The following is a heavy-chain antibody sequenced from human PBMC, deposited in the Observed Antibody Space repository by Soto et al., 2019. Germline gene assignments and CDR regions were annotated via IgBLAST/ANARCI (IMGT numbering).Heavy chain of an antibody. V-gene: IGHV3-74*01. CDR3: ARGGAYIYGPQYD. CDR1: GFSFSGYW. CDR2: INGDGSST. J-gene: IGHJ4*02. Sequence: EVQLVESGGGLVQPGGSLRLPCATSGFSFSGYWIHWVRQAPGKGLVWVSHINGDGSSTNYADSVKGRFTISRDYAKNTLYLQMNSLRVEDTAVYYCARGGAYIYGPQYDWGQGTLVTVSS. D-gene: IGHD5-18*01.